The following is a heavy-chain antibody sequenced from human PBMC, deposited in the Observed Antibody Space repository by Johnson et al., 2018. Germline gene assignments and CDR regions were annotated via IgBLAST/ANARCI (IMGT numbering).Heavy chain of an antibody. CDR3: EREGMSYSFEAFDI. J-gene: IGHJ3*02. V-gene: IGHV3-23*04. D-gene: IGHD2-21*01. CDR2: ISGSGNST. CDR1: GFTFSSYA. Sequence: VQLVESGGGLVQPGGSLRLSCAVSGFTFSSYAMNWVRQAPGKGLEWVSTISGSGNSTYYADSVKGMFTISRDRSKNTLYLQMNSVRAEDMAVYYCEREGMSYSFEAFDIWGQGTTVTVSS.